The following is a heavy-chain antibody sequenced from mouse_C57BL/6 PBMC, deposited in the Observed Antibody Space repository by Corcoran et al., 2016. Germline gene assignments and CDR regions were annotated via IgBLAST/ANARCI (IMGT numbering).Heavy chain of an antibody. J-gene: IGHJ4*01. CDR1: GYTFTTYG. D-gene: IGHD1-1*01. Sequence: QIQLVQSGPELKKPGETVKISCKASGYTFTTYGMSWVKQAPGKGLKWMGWINTYSGVPTYADDFKGRFAFSLETSASTAYLQINNLKNEDTATYFGARGLTTVVATRAMDYWGQGTSVTVSS. CDR3: ARGLTTVVATRAMDY. CDR2: INTYSGVP. V-gene: IGHV9-3*01.